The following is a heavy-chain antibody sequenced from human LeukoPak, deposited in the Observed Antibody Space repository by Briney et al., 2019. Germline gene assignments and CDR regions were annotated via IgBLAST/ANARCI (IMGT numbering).Heavy chain of an antibody. D-gene: IGHD6-19*01. CDR3: AKVVIAVAERGSF. CDR1: GFTFSSSA. J-gene: IGHJ4*02. Sequence: PGGSLRLSCAASGFTFSSSAMRWVRQAPGKGVEGVSAISDNAVITYYAAFLNGRFSISRDHSKHTPYLQMTSLSAEHTAVYYCAKVVIAVAERGSFWGQGTLVTVSS. V-gene: IGHV3-23*01. CDR2: ISDNAVIT.